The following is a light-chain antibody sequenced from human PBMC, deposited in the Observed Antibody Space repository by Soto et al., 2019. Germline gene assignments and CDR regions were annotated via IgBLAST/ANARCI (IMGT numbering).Light chain of an antibody. CDR3: QQYNSYPWT. Sequence: DIQMTQSPSTLSASVLDRVTITCQASQTIFNWLAWYQRKPGRAPNLLIYDASSLQSGVPSTFSGSGSGTEFTLTISSLQPGDFATYYCQQYNSYPWTFGQGTKVDIK. J-gene: IGKJ1*01. CDR1: QTIFNW. CDR2: DAS. V-gene: IGKV1-5*01.